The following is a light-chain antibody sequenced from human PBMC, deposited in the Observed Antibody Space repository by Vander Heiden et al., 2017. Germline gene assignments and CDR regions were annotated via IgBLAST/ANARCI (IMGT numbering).Light chain of an antibody. CDR3: MQALQTPYT. CDR1: QSLLHSNGYNY. Sequence: DIVMTQSPLSLPVTPGEPASISCRSSQSLLHSNGYNYLDWYLQKPGQSPQLLIYLGSNRASGVPDRFIGSGSGTDFTLKISRVEAEDVGVYYCMQALQTPYTFGGGTKVEIK. V-gene: IGKV2-28*01. CDR2: LGS. J-gene: IGKJ4*01.